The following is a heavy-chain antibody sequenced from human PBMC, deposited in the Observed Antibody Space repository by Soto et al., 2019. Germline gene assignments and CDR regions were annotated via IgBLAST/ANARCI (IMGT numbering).Heavy chain of an antibody. V-gene: IGHV3-23*01. Sequence: EVQMLESGGGLVQPGGSLRLSCAASGFPFSNYAMTWIRQAPGKGLEWVSGISGTTGHAYYADSVKDRFTISRDNSKNTLYLQMDCLRAEDTAVYYCAKVPSQYIWGSYLWYYDYWGQGTLVSVSS. CDR2: ISGTTGHA. CDR3: AKVPSQYIWGSYLWYYDY. J-gene: IGHJ4*02. D-gene: IGHD3-16*02. CDR1: GFPFSNYA.